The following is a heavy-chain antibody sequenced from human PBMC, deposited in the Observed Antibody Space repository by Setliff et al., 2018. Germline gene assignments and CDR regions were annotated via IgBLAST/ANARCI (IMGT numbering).Heavy chain of an antibody. CDR1: GFAFSGYT. CDR2: ISIRSDYI. CDR3: TRALAEGSPAY. V-gene: IGHV3-21*01. J-gene: IGHJ4*02. D-gene: IGHD2-15*01. Sequence: GGSLRLSCSASGFAFSGYTMNWVRQAPGKGLEWVSSISIRSDYINYADSVKGRFTVSRDNAHNSMSLQMNSLRAEDSGVYYCTRALAEGSPAYWGQGTLVTVSS.